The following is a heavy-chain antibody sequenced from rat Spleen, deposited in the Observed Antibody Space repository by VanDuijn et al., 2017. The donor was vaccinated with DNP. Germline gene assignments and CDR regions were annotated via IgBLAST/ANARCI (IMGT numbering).Heavy chain of an antibody. Sequence: EVQLVESGGGLVQPGRSLKLSCVASGFTFSTFWMYWIRQAPGKGLEWVASINTDGGSTYYPDSVKGRFTISRDNAENTLFLQMDSLRSEDTATYYCATHSFTSGITTAFGSWGQGTLVTVSS. J-gene: IGHJ3*01. V-gene: IGHV5-58*01. CDR2: INTDGGST. CDR3: ATHSFTSGITTAFGS. CDR1: GFTFSTFW. D-gene: IGHD1-11*01.